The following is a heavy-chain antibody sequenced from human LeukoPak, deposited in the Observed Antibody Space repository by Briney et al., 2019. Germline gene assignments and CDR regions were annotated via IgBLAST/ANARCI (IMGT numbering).Heavy chain of an antibody. D-gene: IGHD5-18*01. CDR1: GGSISSYY. CDR2: INHSGST. V-gene: IGHV4-34*01. CDR3: ARALDTAMVTNWFDP. Sequence: SETLSLTCTVSGGSISSYYWSWIRQPPGKGLEWIGEINHSGSTNYNPSLKSRVTISVDTSKNQFSLKLSSVTAADTAVYYCARALDTAMVTNWFDPWGQGTLVTVSS. J-gene: IGHJ5*02.